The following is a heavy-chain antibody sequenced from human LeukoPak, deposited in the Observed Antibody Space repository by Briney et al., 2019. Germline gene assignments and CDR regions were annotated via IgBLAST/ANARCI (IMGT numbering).Heavy chain of an antibody. CDR2: MNQDGGEK. Sequence: GGSLRLSCAASGFSFSSYWMSWVRQAPGKGLEWVANMNQDGGEKYYVDSVKGRFTISRDNAKNSLYLQMNSLRAEDTAVYYCASRVWVGATFHYYYYMDVWGKGTTVTVSS. CDR1: GFSFSSYW. CDR3: ASRVWVGATFHYYYYMDV. D-gene: IGHD1-26*01. J-gene: IGHJ6*03. V-gene: IGHV3-7*01.